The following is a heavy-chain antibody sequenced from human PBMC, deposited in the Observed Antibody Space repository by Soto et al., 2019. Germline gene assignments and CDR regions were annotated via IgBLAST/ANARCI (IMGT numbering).Heavy chain of an antibody. Sequence: GESLKISCKGSGYSFTNYWIGWVRQKPGKGLEWMGIIYPGDSDTKYSPSFQGQVTISAGKSITTAYLQWSSLKASDTAMDYCARLGPSGWSNFDYWGQGTLVTVSS. CDR3: ARLGPSGWSNFDY. CDR1: GYSFTNYW. J-gene: IGHJ4*02. D-gene: IGHD6-19*01. CDR2: IYPGDSDT. V-gene: IGHV5-51*01.